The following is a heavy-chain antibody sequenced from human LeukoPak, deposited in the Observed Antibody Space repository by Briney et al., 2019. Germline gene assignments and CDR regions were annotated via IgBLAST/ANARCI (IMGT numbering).Heavy chain of an antibody. CDR2: INPNSGGT. V-gene: IGHV1-2*02. CDR3: ARGRSEQQEYNWFDP. CDR1: GYTFTGYY. Sequence: ASVKVSCKASGYTFTGYYMHWVRQAPGQGLEWMGWINPNSGGTSYAQKFQGRVTMTRDTSISTAYMELSRLRSDDTAVYYCARGRSEQQEYNWFDPWGQGTLVTVSS. J-gene: IGHJ5*02. D-gene: IGHD6-13*01.